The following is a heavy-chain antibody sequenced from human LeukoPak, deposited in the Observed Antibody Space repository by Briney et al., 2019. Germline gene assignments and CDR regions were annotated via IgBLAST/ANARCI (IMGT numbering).Heavy chain of an antibody. D-gene: IGHD3-10*01. V-gene: IGHV3-23*01. J-gene: IGHJ5*02. Sequence: PGGSLRLSWAASGFTFSSYAMSWVRQAPGKGLEWVSAISGSGGSTYYADSVKGRFTISRDNSKNTLYLQMNSLRAEDTAVYYCAKDQGGLWFGELSRNWFDPWGQGTLVTVSS. CDR1: GFTFSSYA. CDR3: AKDQGGLWFGELSRNWFDP. CDR2: ISGSGGST.